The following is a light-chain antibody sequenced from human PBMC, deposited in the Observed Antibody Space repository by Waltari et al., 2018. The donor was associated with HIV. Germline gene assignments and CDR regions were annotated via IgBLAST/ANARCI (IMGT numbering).Light chain of an antibody. CDR1: QSITS. V-gene: IGKV1-39*01. J-gene: IGKJ1*01. CDR2: GAS. Sequence: DIQMTQSPSSLSASVGDSVTIPCRAGQSITSIHWYHHEPGKAPNPVIYGASSLQIGVPSRVSSSGSAKDFTITSSSLQPEDFVTYCWQQSSFTPPTFGQGTKVEVK. CDR3: QQSSFTPPT.